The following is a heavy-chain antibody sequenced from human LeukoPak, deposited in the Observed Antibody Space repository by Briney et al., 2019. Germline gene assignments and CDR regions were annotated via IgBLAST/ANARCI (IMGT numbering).Heavy chain of an antibody. CDR3: ARFGVDYDMDV. V-gene: IGHV4-59*11. CDR2: IHYSGRP. Sequence: PSETLSLTCTVSGGSISGHYWTWIRQPPGKGLEWIGPIHYSGRPAYNPSLKSRVTISVDTSKNQLSLKVTSVTGADTVVYYCARFGVDYDMDVWGQGTTVTVSS. CDR1: GGSISGHY. J-gene: IGHJ6*02. D-gene: IGHD3-16*01.